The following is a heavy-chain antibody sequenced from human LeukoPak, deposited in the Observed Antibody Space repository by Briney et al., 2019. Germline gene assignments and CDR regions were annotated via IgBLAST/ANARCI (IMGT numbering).Heavy chain of an antibody. CDR3: ARRMPSSGYSYDF. CDR1: GASISSTPSY. D-gene: IGHD6-13*01. V-gene: IGHV4-39*01. CDR2: IYYTGTT. Sequence: SETPSLTCTVSGASISSTPSYWGWIRQPPGKGLEWIGSIYYTGTTYYSPSLKSRVTISIDTSNNRFSLRLTSVTAADTALYYCARRMPSSGYSYDFWGLGTLVSVSS. J-gene: IGHJ4*02.